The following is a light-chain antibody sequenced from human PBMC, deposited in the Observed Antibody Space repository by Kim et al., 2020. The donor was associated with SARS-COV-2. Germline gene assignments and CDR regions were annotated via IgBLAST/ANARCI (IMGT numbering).Light chain of an antibody. CDR2: DAS. V-gene: IGKV3-11*01. CDR1: QTVYIF. Sequence: LPPGEIATLSCRASQTVYIFLAWYQQKPGQPPRLLIYDASNRATGIPARFSGSGSGTDFTLTIGSLEPEDSAVYYCQQRGTWPHTFGQGTKLEI. J-gene: IGKJ2*01. CDR3: QQRGTWPHT.